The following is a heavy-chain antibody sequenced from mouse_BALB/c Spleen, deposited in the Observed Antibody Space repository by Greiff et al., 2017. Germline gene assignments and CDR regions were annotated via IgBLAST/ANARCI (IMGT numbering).Heavy chain of an antibody. CDR1: GYAFTNYL. CDR3: ARPMPHGYFDY. V-gene: IGHV1-54*01. Sequence: QVQLQQSGAELVRPGTSVKVSCKASGYAFTNYLIEWVKQRPGQGLEWIGVINPGSGGTNYNEKFKGKATLTADKSSSTAYMQLSSLTSDDSAVYFCARPMPHGYFDYWGQGTTLTVSS. D-gene: IGHD6-1*01. J-gene: IGHJ2*01. CDR2: INPGSGGT.